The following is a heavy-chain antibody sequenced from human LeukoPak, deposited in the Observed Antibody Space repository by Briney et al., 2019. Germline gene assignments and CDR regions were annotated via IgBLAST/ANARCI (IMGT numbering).Heavy chain of an antibody. D-gene: IGHD1-26*01. V-gene: IGHV4-30-2*01. Sequence: PSQTLSLTCTVSGGSISSGGYYWSWIRQPPGKGLEWIGYIYHSGSTYYNPSLKSRVTISVDRSKNQFSLKLSSVTAADTAVYYCASAQWELLQNAFDIWGQGTMVTVSS. CDR3: ASAQWELLQNAFDI. CDR2: IYHSGST. CDR1: GGSISSGGYY. J-gene: IGHJ3*02.